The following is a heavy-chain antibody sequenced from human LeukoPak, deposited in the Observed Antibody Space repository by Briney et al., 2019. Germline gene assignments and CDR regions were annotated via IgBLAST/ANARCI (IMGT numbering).Heavy chain of an antibody. CDR1: GGSISSDGHY. V-gene: IGHV4-31*03. J-gene: IGHJ4*02. CDR3: AKSGDYLWDY. D-gene: IGHD3-16*01. CDR2: INYSGTT. Sequence: SETLSLTCTVSGGSISSDGHYWSWIRQHPGRGLEWIGYINYSGTTYYNPSLKSRIIISVDTSKSQFSLNLSSVTAADTAVYYCAKSGDYLWDYWGQGTLVTVSS.